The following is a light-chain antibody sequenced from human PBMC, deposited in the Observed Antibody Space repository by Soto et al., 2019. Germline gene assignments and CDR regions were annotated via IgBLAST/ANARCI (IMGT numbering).Light chain of an antibody. J-gene: IGLJ2*01. CDR2: DVT. CDR1: SSDVGAYNF. V-gene: IGLV2-14*03. CDR3: SSYTTSNTLV. Sequence: QSVLTQPASVSGSPGQSITISCTGTSSDVGAYNFVSWYQQHPGKAPKLMIYDVTNRPSGVSSRFSGSNSGNTASLAISGLQAEDEDDYYCSSYTTSNTLVFGGGTKLTVL.